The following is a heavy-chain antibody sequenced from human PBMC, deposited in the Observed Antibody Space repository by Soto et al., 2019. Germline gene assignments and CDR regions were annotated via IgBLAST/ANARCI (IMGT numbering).Heavy chain of an antibody. J-gene: IGHJ4*02. CDR1: GFGFSNYE. Sequence: EVQLVESGGGLVQPGGSLRLSCAASGFGFSNYEMNWVRLAPGKGLEWVSYITSSGGATMYADSVKGRFTISRDNAKDSLYLQMNSLRVEDTAVYYCARGDCKTSCYIGFWGQGALVTVSS. CDR2: ITSSGGAT. V-gene: IGHV3-48*03. D-gene: IGHD2-2*02. CDR3: ARGDCKTSCYIGF.